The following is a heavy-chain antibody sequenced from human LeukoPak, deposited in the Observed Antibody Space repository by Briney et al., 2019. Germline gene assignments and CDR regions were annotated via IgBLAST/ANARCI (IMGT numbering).Heavy chain of an antibody. J-gene: IGHJ5*02. CDR2: ISGSGGST. D-gene: IGHD2-2*01. CDR3: AKAWRQFCSSTSCHGGFDP. CDR1: GFTFSSYA. V-gene: IGHV3-23*01. Sequence: GGSLRLSCAASGFTFSSYAMSWVRQAPGKGLEWVSAISGSGGSTYYADSVKGRFTISRDNSKNTLYLQMNSLRAEDTAVYYCAKAWRQFCSSTSCHGGFDPWGQGTLVTVSS.